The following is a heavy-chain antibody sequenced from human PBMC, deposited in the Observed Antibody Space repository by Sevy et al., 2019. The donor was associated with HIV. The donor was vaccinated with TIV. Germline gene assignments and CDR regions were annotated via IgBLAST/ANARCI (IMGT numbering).Heavy chain of an antibody. CDR2: IYHSGST. J-gene: IGHJ6*04. CDR1: GYSISSGYY. V-gene: IGHV4-38-2*01. CDR3: ARGSCSSPPASMDV. Sequence: SENLSLTCAVSGYSISSGYYWGWIRQPPGKGLEWIGSIYHSGSTYYNPSLKSRVTISVDTSKNQFSLKLSSVTAADTAVYYCARGSCSSPPASMDVWGKGTTVTVSS. D-gene: IGHD6-13*01.